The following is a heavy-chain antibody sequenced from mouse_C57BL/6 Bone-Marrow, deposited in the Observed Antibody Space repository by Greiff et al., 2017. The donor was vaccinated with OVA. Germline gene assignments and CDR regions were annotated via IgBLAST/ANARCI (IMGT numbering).Heavy chain of an antibody. Sequence: EVQVVESGEGLVKPGGSLKLSCAASGFTFSSYAMSWVRQTPEKRLEWVAYISSGGDYIYYADTVKGRFTISRDNARNTLYLQMSSLKSEDTAMYYCTRAKKTGTFAYWGQGTLVTVSA. CDR2: ISSGGDYI. D-gene: IGHD4-1*01. CDR1: GFTFSSYA. V-gene: IGHV5-9-1*02. CDR3: TRAKKTGTFAY. J-gene: IGHJ3*01.